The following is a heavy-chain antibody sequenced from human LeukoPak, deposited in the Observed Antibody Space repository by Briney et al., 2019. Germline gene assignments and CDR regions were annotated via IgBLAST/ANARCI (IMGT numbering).Heavy chain of an antibody. J-gene: IGHJ4*02. V-gene: IGHV4-59*01. D-gene: IGHD6-19*01. CDR2: IYYSGST. CDR1: GGSISSYY. Sequence: SETLSLTCTVSGGSISSYYWSWIRQPPGKGLEWIGYIYYSGSTNYDPSLKSRVTISVDTSKNQFSLKLSSVTAADTAVYYCARRRIAVAGPTVFDYWGQETLVTVSS. CDR3: ARRRIAVAGPTVFDY.